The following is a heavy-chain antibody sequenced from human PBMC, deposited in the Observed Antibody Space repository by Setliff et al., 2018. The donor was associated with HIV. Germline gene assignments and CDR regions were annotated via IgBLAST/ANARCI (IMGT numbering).Heavy chain of an antibody. CDR1: GYTFINYA. CDR3: ARGLYGDYGGDLNWLDP. Sequence: ASVKVSCKASGYTFINYAMNWVRQAPGQGLEWMGWINTNTGSPTYAQAFTGRFVFSVDTSVTTAYLQINNLKTEDTAVYFCARGLYGDYGGDLNWLDPWGQGALVTVSS. J-gene: IGHJ5*02. V-gene: IGHV7-4-1*02. CDR2: INTNTGSP. D-gene: IGHD4-17*01.